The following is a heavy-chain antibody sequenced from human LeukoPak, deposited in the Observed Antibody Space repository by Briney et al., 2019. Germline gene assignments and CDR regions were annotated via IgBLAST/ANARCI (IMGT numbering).Heavy chain of an antibody. CDR2: IKGGGGDP. Sequence: GGSLRLSCAASGFTFSTYAMGWVRQAPGKGLGWVSSIKGGGGDPFYADSVNGRFTISRDNSKNTLFLQLDSLRVEDTAVYYCAKGGHDFNPFYWWGQGTLVTVSS. D-gene: IGHD2-21*02. CDR1: GFTFSTYA. CDR3: AKGGHDFNPFYW. J-gene: IGHJ4*02. V-gene: IGHV3-23*01.